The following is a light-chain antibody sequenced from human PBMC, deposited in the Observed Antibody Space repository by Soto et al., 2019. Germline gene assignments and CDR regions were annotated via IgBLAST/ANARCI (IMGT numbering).Light chain of an antibody. V-gene: IGKV1-5*01. CDR1: RGIDRW. CDR3: QHCDTYWP. J-gene: IGKJ1*01. Sequence: DIQMTQSPSTPSASVGDTVTITCRASRGIDRWLAWYQQKPGKXPXXLISDASTLESGVPSRFSGSGSGTEFTLTITGLQPDDFATYHCQHCDTYWPFGQGTKVDNK. CDR2: DAS.